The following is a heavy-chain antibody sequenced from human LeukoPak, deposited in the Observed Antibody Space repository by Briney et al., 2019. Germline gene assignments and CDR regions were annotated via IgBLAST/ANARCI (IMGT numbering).Heavy chain of an antibody. J-gene: IGHJ4*02. CDR1: GFTFSSYA. CDR3: ARGPYSSRVDY. CDR2: IKSDGSST. Sequence: GRSLRLSCAASGFTFSSYAMSWVRQAPGKGLVWVSRIKSDGSSTTYADPVKGRFTVSRDNAKNTLYLEMNSLRAEDTAVYYCARGPYSSRVDYWGQGTLVTVSS. D-gene: IGHD6-13*01. V-gene: IGHV3-74*01.